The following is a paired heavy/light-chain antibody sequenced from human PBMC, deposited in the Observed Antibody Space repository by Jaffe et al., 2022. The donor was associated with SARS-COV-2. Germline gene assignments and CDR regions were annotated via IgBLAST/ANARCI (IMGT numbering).Light chain of an antibody. V-gene: IGKV3-20*01. CDR3: QHYGSSPPT. CDR2: GAS. J-gene: IGKJ3*01. Sequence: EIVLTQSPGTLSLSPGEKATLSCRVSQSVSSTYLAWYQQKPGQAPRLLICGASSRATGIPDRFSGSGSGTDFTLTISRVEPEDFAVYFCQHYGSSPPTFGPGTKVDIK. CDR1: QSVSSTY.
Heavy chain of an antibody. CDR3: ARRGYDVLTGTIGYYFDY. V-gene: IGHV1-2*06. Sequence: QVQLEQSEAEMKRPGASVKVPCKASGYIFSDYYIHWVRQAPGQGLEWIGRINPKTNITNYAQKFRGRVTMTRDTAIDIAYMELNWLTSDDTAIYYCARRGYDVLTGTIGYYFDYWGQGTLVAVSS. D-gene: IGHD3-9*01. J-gene: IGHJ4*02. CDR1: GYIFSDYY. CDR2: INPKTNIT.